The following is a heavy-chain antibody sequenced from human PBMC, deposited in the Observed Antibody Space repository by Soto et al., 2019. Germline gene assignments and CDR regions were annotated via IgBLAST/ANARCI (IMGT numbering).Heavy chain of an antibody. CDR2: IYYSGST. D-gene: IGHD3-3*01. J-gene: IGHJ6*02. V-gene: IGHV4-31*03. CDR1: GGSISSGGYY. Sequence: QVQLQESGPGLVKPSQTLSLTCTVSGGSISSGGYYWSWIRQHPGKSLEWIGYIYYSGSTYYNPSLKSRITISVDTSKNQFSLKLSSVTAADTAVYYCARDLAPIYDFWSGYPLADVWGQGTTVTVSS. CDR3: ARDLAPIYDFWSGYPLADV.